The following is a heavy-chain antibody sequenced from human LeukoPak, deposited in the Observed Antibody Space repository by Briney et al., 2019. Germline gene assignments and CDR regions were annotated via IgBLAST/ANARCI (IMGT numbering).Heavy chain of an antibody. V-gene: IGHV1-8*01. J-gene: IGHJ5*02. CDR2: MNPNSGNT. D-gene: IGHD3-22*01. Sequence: ASVKVSCKASGYTFTSYDINWVRQATGQGLEWMGWMNPNSGNTGYAQKFQGRVTMTRNTSISTAYTELSSLRSEDTAVYYCARPLRGDSSGYYYVTTILHAWGQGTLVTVSS. CDR1: GYTFTSYD. CDR3: ARPLRGDSSGYYYVTTILHA.